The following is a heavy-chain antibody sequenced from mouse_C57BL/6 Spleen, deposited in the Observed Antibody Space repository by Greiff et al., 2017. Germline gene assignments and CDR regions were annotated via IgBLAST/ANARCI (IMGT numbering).Heavy chain of an antibody. V-gene: IGHV1-59*01. CDR1: GYTFTSYW. J-gene: IGHJ1*03. Sequence: QVQLQQPGAELVRPGTSVKLSCKASGYTFTSYWMHWVKQRPGQGLEWIGVIDPSDSYTNYNQKFKGKATLTVDTSSSTAYMQLSSLTSEDSAVYYCARYGTTVVSYWYFDVWGTGTTVTVSS. D-gene: IGHD1-1*01. CDR2: IDPSDSYT. CDR3: ARYGTTVVSYWYFDV.